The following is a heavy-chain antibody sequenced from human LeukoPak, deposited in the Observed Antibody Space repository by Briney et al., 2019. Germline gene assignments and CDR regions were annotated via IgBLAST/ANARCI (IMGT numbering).Heavy chain of an antibody. D-gene: IGHD3-10*01. Sequence: PGGSLRLSCAASGFTFSSYAMSWVRQAPGKGLEWVSAISGSGGSTYYADSVKGRFTISRDNSKNTLYLQMNSLRAEDTAVYYCAKGWLYYYGSGSYSSDAFDIWGQGTMVTVSS. CDR3: AKGWLYYYGSGSYSSDAFDI. CDR1: GFTFSSYA. V-gene: IGHV3-23*01. CDR2: ISGSGGST. J-gene: IGHJ3*02.